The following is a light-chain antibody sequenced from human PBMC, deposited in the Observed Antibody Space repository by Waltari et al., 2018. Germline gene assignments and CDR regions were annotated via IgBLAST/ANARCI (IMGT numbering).Light chain of an antibody. V-gene: IGKV3-20*01. J-gene: IGKJ1*01. Sequence: ELVLTQSPGTLSLSPGERATLSCRASHSVRGSLAWYQQKAGQAPRLLIYCASSRATGIPDRFRGSGSGTAFSLTSSRLEPEDFAVYYCQHYVRLPATFGQGTKVEI. CDR3: QHYVRLPAT. CDR2: CAS. CDR1: HSVRGS.